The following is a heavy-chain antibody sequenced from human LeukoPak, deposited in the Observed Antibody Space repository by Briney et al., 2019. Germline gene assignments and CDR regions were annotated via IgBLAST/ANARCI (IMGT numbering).Heavy chain of an antibody. D-gene: IGHD3-9*01. Sequence: SETLSLTCTVSGGSLSSYYWSWIRQPPGKGLGWIGYIYYSGSTNYNPSLKSRVTISVDTSKNQFSLKLSSVTAADTAVYYCAGGPYYDILTGYTSTLDYWGQGTLVTVSS. CDR3: AGGPYYDILTGYTSTLDY. CDR2: IYYSGST. J-gene: IGHJ4*02. CDR1: GGSLSSYY. V-gene: IGHV4-59*01.